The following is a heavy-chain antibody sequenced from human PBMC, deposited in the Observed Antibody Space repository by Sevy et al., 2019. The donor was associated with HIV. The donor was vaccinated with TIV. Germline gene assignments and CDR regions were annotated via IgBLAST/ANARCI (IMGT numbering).Heavy chain of an antibody. CDR3: AGGNAWGRGYS. J-gene: IGHJ4*02. V-gene: IGHV4-59*11. CDR1: GGSITSLY. D-gene: IGHD1-26*01. Sequence: SETLSLTCTVSGGSITSLYWNWIRQPPGKGLEWFANIYYNGHINYNPSLKSRVTLSLDTYKNQLSLRMSSVTAADTAMYYCAGGNAWGRGYSWGQGTLVTVSS. CDR2: IYYNGHI.